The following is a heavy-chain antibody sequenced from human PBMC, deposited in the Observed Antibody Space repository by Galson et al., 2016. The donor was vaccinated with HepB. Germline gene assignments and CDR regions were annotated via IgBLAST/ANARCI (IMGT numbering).Heavy chain of an antibody. J-gene: IGHJ4*02. Sequence: SLRLSCAASGITFSRHVMHWVRQAPGKGLEWVAFIWYDGSKKYYGTSVEGRFTISRDNSKNTLYLQMNSLRVEGTAVYYCARGTETSGYGQFDYWGQGTLVTVSS. D-gene: IGHD2-2*01. CDR2: IWYDGSKK. CDR3: ARGTETSGYGQFDY. V-gene: IGHV3-33*01. CDR1: GITFSRHV.